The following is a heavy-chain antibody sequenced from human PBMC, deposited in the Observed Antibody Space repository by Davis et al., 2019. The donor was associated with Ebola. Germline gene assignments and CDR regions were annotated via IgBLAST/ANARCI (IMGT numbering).Heavy chain of an antibody. CDR1: GGSISSGGYY. V-gene: IGHV4-31*03. CDR3: ARLRTEMASFYFEY. D-gene: IGHD5-24*01. J-gene: IGHJ4*02. Sequence: MPSETLSLTCTVSGGSISSGGYYWSWIRQLPGKGLERIGYIYYSGIPYSNPSLGSRVTISVDTSKNQFSLNLSSVTAADTAVYYCARLRTEMASFYFEYWGQGTLVTVSS. CDR2: IYYSGIP.